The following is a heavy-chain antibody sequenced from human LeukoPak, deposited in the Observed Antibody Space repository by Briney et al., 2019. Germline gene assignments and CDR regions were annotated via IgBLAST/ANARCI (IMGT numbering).Heavy chain of an antibody. V-gene: IGHV1-3*01. CDR3: ARDQGITIFGVVRLQRDFDY. Sequence: ASVKVSCKASGYTFTSYAMHWVRQAPGQRLEWMGWINAGNGNTKYSQKFQGRVTIARDTSASTAYMELSSLRSEDTAVYYCARDQGITIFGVVRLQRDFDYWGQGTLVTVSS. D-gene: IGHD3-3*01. CDR2: INAGNGNT. J-gene: IGHJ4*02. CDR1: GYTFTSYA.